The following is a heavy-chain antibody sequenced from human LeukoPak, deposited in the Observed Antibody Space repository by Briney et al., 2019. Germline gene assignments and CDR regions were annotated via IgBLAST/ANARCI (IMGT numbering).Heavy chain of an antibody. CDR3: ARDPSMIRGENTPYFDY. CDR1: GYTFTGYY. V-gene: IGHV1-2*02. CDR2: INPNSGDT. Sequence: ASVKVSCKASGYTFTGYYMHWVRQAPGQGLEWMGWINPNSGDTNYAQKFQGRVTLTRDTSISTPYMELNSLRSEDTAVYYCARDPSMIRGENTPYFDYWGQGTLVTVSS. J-gene: IGHJ4*02. D-gene: IGHD3-10*01.